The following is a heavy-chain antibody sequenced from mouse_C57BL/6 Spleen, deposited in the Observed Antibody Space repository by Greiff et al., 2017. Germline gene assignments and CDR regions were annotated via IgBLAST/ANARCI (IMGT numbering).Heavy chain of an antibody. Sequence: EVQLQQSGPELVKPGASVKISCKASGYTFTDYYMNWVKQSHGKSLEWIGDINPNNGGTSYNQKFKGKATLTVDKSSSTAYMELRSLTSEDSAVYYCARRWDYYGSSFDDWGQGTTLTVSS. CDR3: ARRWDYYGSSFDD. CDR1: GYTFTDYY. CDR2: INPNNGGT. J-gene: IGHJ2*01. V-gene: IGHV1-26*01. D-gene: IGHD1-1*01.